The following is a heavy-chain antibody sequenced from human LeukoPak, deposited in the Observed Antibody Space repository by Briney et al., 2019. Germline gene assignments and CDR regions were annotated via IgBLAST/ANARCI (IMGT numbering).Heavy chain of an antibody. V-gene: IGHV3-48*01. J-gene: IGHJ6*02. Sequence: GGSLRLSCAASGFTFSSYSMNWVRQAPGKGLEWVSYISSSSSTMYYADSVKGRFIISRDNSKNTLYLQMNSLRAEDTAVYYCVPRSRGMDVWGQGTTVIVSS. D-gene: IGHD3-10*01. CDR3: VPRSRGMDV. CDR1: GFTFSSYS. CDR2: ISSSSSTM.